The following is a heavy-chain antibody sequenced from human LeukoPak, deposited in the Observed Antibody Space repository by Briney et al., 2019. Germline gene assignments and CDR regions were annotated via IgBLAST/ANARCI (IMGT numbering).Heavy chain of an antibody. Sequence: PSETLSLTCTVAGGSINSYYWSWIRQPPGKGLEWIGYIYYSGSTNYNPSLRSRVTISVDTSKNQFSLKLSSVTAADTAMYYCARHDPTYSGSYDYWGQGTLVTVSS. V-gene: IGHV4-59*08. CDR2: IYYSGST. J-gene: IGHJ4*02. CDR3: ARHDPTYSGSYDY. D-gene: IGHD1-26*01. CDR1: GGSINSYY.